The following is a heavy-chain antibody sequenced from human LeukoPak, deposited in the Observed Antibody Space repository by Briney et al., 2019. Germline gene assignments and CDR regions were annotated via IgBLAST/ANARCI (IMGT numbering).Heavy chain of an antibody. CDR2: IKQDGGEK. Sequence: GSVRLSCAASGFTFSSYWMSWVRQAPGKGLEWVANIKQDGGEKYYVESVKGRFTISRDNVKNSLYLQMNSLRVEDTAVYYCARARGGYDLDYWGQGTLVTVSS. J-gene: IGHJ4*02. D-gene: IGHD5-12*01. V-gene: IGHV3-7*01. CDR3: ARARGGYDLDY. CDR1: GFTFSSYW.